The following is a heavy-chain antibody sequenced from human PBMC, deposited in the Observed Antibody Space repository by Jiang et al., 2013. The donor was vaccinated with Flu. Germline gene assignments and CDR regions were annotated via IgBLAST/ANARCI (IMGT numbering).Heavy chain of an antibody. V-gene: IGHV3-13*01. CDR3: ARETGVVGNWYFDL. D-gene: IGHD1-14*01. CDR2: ISTHGGT. J-gene: IGHJ2*01. CDR1: GFTFSNYD. Sequence: VQLVESGGGLVQPGGSLRLSCAASGFTFSNYDMHWVRQVIGKGLEWVAGISTHGGTNYPDSMKGRFTISRDNAKDSAYLQMNSLRAGDTAVYYCARETGVVGNWYFDLWGRGTLVTVSS.